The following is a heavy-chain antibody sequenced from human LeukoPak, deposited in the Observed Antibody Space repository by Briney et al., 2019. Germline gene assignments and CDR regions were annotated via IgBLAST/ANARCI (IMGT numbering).Heavy chain of an antibody. Sequence: SETLSLTCAVYGGSFSGYYWSWIRQPPGKGLEWIGEINHSGSTNYNPSLKSRVTISVDTSKNQFSLKLSSATAADTAVYYCARAPMGYCSGGSCFGMDVWGQGTTVTVSS. J-gene: IGHJ6*02. CDR1: GGSFSGYY. D-gene: IGHD2-15*01. CDR2: INHSGST. V-gene: IGHV4-34*01. CDR3: ARAPMGYCSGGSCFGMDV.